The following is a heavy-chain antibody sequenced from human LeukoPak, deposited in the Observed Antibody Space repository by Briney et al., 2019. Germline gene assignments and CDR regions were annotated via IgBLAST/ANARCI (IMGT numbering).Heavy chain of an antibody. CDR3: ARRSGSYYAFDY. CDR2: ISSSSSII. J-gene: IGHJ4*02. CDR1: GFTFSDYH. Sequence: GGSLRLSCAASGFTFSDYHMSWIRQAPGKGLEWVSFISSSSSIIYYADSVKGRFTISRDNAKNSLYLQMNSLRAEDTAVYYCARRSGSYYAFDYWGQGTLVTVSS. V-gene: IGHV3-11*04. D-gene: IGHD3-10*01.